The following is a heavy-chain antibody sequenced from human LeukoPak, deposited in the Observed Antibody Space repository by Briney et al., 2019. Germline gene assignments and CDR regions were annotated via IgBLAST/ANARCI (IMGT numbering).Heavy chain of an antibody. D-gene: IGHD2-8*01. CDR3: ARGLIRQSAFDI. CDR2: IYYSGST. CDR1: GGSISSYY. Sequence: PSETLSFTCTVSGGSISSYYWSWLRQPPGKGLGWIAYIYYSGSTNYNPSLKSRVTISIDTSKNQFSLKLNSVTAADTAVYYCARGLIRQSAFDIWGQGTMVTVSS. J-gene: IGHJ3*02. V-gene: IGHV4-59*01.